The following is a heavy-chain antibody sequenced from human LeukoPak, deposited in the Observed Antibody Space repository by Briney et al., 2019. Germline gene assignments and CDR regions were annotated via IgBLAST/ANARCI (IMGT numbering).Heavy chain of an antibody. CDR1: GYTFSNYN. V-gene: IGHV3-21*01. Sequence: PGGSLRLSCAASGYTFSNYNMNWVRQAPGKGLEWVSSISSSSSYIYYADSVKGRFTISRDNAKNSLYLQMNSLRAEDTAVYYCASPARWGYWGQGALVTVSS. J-gene: IGHJ4*02. D-gene: IGHD5-24*01. CDR3: ASPARWGY. CDR2: ISSSSSYI.